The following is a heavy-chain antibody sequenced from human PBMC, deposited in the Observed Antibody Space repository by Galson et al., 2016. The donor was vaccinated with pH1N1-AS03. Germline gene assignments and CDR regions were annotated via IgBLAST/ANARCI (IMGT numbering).Heavy chain of an antibody. CDR2: ISGNGVST. CDR1: GFTFSSYA. V-gene: IGHV3-64*01. D-gene: IGHD3-10*02. J-gene: IGHJ5*01. Sequence: SLRLSCAASGFTFSSYAMYWVRQAPGKGLEYVSAISGNGVSTYYANSVKGRFTISRDNSKNTLYPQMGSRRAEDMAVYYWSRGGVSGGYIDSWGQGTMVTVSS. CDR3: SRGGVSGGYIDS.